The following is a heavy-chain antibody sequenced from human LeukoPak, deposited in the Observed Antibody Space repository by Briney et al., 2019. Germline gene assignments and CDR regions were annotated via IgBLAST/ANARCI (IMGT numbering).Heavy chain of an antibody. CDR2: INHSGST. V-gene: IGHV4-34*01. Sequence: PSETLSLTCAVYGGSFSGYYWSWIRQPPGKGLEWIGEINHSGSTNYNPSLKSRVTISVDTSKNQFSLKLSSVTAADTAVYYCARGRWRGWFDPWGQGTLVTVS. J-gene: IGHJ5*02. CDR1: GGSFSGYY. D-gene: IGHD2-15*01. CDR3: ARGRWRGWFDP.